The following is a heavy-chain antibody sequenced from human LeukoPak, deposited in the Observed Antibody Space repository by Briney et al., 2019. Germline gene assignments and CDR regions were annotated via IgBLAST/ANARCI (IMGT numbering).Heavy chain of an antibody. D-gene: IGHD2-2*01. CDR1: GFTVSSNY. Sequence: GGSLRLSCAASGFTVSSNYMSWVRQAPGKGLEWVSDIYSGGSTYYADSVKGRFTISRDNSKNTLYLQMNSLRAEDTAVYYCAGTPFHCSSTSCYRRGGVYYYGMDVWGQGTTVTVSS. CDR2: IYSGGST. V-gene: IGHV3-53*01. CDR3: AGTPFHCSSTSCYRRGGVYYYGMDV. J-gene: IGHJ6*02.